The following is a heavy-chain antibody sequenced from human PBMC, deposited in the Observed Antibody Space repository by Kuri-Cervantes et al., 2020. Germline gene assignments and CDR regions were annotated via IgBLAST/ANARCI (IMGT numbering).Heavy chain of an antibody. CDR1: GFSLSTSGVG. D-gene: IGHD1-14*01. Sequence: SGPTLVKPTQTLTLTCPFSGFSLSTSGVGVGWIRQSPGKALEWLTLIYWNDDKRYSPSLKSRLTITKDTSRNQVVLRMTNMDPVDTATYYCAHKFSGATGFYYFDFWGQGTLVTVSS. CDR2: IYWNDDK. V-gene: IGHV2-5*01. CDR3: AHKFSGATGFYYFDF. J-gene: IGHJ4*02.